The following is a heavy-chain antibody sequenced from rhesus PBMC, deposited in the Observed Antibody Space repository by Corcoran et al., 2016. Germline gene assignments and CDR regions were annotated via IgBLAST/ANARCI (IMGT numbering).Heavy chain of an antibody. D-gene: IGHD5-12*01. V-gene: IGHV4S2*01. CDR1: GAPTNNHY. J-gene: IGHJ3*01. CDR2: IHGRYP. CDR3: TKEADEEWIGRPFFDF. Sequence: QVQLQESGPGLVKPSETLPLTCAVSGAPTNNHYWSWVRQAPGTGMEGIGRIHGRYPDYNPSLKSRVTISLDTSKNHFSLNLKSVTAADTAVYYCTKEADEEWIGRPFFDFWGHGLRVTISS.